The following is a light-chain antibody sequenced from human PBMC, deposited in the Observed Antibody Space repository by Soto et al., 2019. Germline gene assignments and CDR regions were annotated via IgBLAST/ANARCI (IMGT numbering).Light chain of an antibody. CDR1: QTISSW. CDR2: KAS. V-gene: IGKV1-5*03. J-gene: IGKJ1*01. Sequence: DIQMTQSPSTLSGSVGDRVTITCRASQTISSWLAWYQQKPGKAPKLLIYKASTLKSVVPSRFSGSGSGTEFTLTISSLQPDDFATYSCQHYNSYSEVFGQGTKVELK. CDR3: QHYNSYSEV.